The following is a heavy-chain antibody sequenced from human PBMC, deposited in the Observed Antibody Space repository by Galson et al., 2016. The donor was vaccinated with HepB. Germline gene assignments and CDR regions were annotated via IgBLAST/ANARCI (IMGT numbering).Heavy chain of an antibody. CDR2: INRSGSI. V-gene: IGHV4-34*01. CDR1: GGSFSDYY. J-gene: IGHJ4*02. CDR3: ARGQAVLRASDWLRGRGYFDS. D-gene: IGHD3-9*01. Sequence: SETLSLTCAVYGGSFSDYYWSWIRHSPGKGLEWIGEINRSGSINYKPSLKSRSTIAIDTSKKQFSLNLRSLSAADTAVYYRARGQAVLRASDWLRGRGYFDSWGQGTRVSVSS.